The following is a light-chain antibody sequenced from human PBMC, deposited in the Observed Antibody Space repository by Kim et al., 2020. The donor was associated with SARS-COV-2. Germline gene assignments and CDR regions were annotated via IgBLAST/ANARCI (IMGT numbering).Light chain of an antibody. CDR1: SSDDGGYNY. V-gene: IGLV2-8*01. Sequence: SVTITCTATSSDDGGYNYVAWYQQQPGKAAKRMIYDVSRRRSGGADGFSGGKSGNTASLTVSWRQAEDEEDDYCSSYAGNNNDDVFGGGTKLTVL. CDR3: SSYAGNNNDDV. J-gene: IGLJ2*01. CDR2: DVS.